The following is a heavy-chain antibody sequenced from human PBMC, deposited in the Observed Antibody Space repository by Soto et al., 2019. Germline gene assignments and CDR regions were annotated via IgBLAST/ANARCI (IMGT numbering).Heavy chain of an antibody. CDR3: ARDTWAYCSSTSGYQSLDYYYYGMDV. Sequence: SVKVSCKASGGTFSSYAISWVRQAPGQGLEWMGGIIPIFGTANYAQKFQGRVTITADESTSTAYMELSSLRSEDTAVYYCARDTWAYCSSTSGYQSLDYYYYGMDVWGQGTTVTVSS. CDR1: GGTFSSYA. CDR2: IIPIFGTA. J-gene: IGHJ6*02. D-gene: IGHD2-2*01. V-gene: IGHV1-69*13.